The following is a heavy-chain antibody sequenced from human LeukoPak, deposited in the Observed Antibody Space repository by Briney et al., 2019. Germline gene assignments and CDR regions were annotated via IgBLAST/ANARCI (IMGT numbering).Heavy chain of an antibody. CDR3: ARDRYSSSSTGYYYYYMDV. D-gene: IGHD6-6*01. V-gene: IGHV4-59*01. J-gene: IGHJ6*03. CDR2: IYYSGST. Sequence: PSETLSLTCTVSGGSISSYYWSWIRQPPGKGPEWIGYIYYSGSTNYNPSLKSRVTISVDTSKNQFSLKLRSVTAADTAVYYCARDRYSSSSTGYYYYYMDVWGKGTTVTVSS. CDR1: GGSISSYY.